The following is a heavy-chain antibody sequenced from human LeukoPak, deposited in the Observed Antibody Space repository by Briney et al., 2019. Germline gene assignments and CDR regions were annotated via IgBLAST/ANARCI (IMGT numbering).Heavy chain of an antibody. Sequence: AGSLRLSCAASGFTFTSHWMSWVRQAPGKGLEWVANIKQDVSEKYYVDSVKGRFTISRDNAKNSLYLQMNSLRAEDTATYYCAREYSSSWFDYWGQGTLVTVSS. CDR3: AREYSSSWFDY. D-gene: IGHD2-2*01. V-gene: IGHV3-7*04. CDR1: GFTFTSHW. J-gene: IGHJ4*02. CDR2: IKQDVSEK.